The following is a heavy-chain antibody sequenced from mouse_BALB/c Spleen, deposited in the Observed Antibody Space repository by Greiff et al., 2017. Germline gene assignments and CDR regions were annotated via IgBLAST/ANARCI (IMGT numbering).Heavy chain of an antibody. CDR1: GFTFSDYG. CDR3: AREDGYYFDY. V-gene: IGHV5-15*02. D-gene: IGHD2-3*01. Sequence: EVQLEESGGGLVQPGGSRKLSCAASGFTFSDYGMAWVRQAPGKGPEWVAFISNLAYSIYYADTVTGRFTISRENAKNTLYLEMSSLRSEDTAMYYCAREDGYYFDYWGQGTTLTVSS. CDR2: ISNLAYSI. J-gene: IGHJ2*01.